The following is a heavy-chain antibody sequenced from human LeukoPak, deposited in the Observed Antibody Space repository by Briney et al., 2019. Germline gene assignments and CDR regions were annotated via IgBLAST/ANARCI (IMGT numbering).Heavy chain of an antibody. J-gene: IGHJ3*02. CDR3: AREVRDSSSSFDI. CDR2: IYYSGGT. D-gene: IGHD6-6*01. Sequence: SETLSLTCTVSDGSICSYFWTWVRQAPGKGLEWIGYIYYSGGTNYNPSLKSRVTISVDMSRNQISLNLSSVTPADTAVYYCAREVRDSSSSFDIWGQGTMVIVSS. V-gene: IGHV4-59*01. CDR1: DGSICSYF.